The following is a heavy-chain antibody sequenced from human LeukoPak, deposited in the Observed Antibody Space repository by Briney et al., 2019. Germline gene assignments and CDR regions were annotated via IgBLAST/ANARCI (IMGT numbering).Heavy chain of an antibody. Sequence: AGGSLRLSCAASGFTVSSYWMDWVRHDGRKGLVWVSRIKSEGRSTTYADCVKDRLTVSRDNAKNTLYLQMNSLRAEDTAVYYCARDKSLGYWGQGTLVTVSS. J-gene: IGHJ4*02. CDR1: GFTVSSYW. D-gene: IGHD3-16*01. V-gene: IGHV3-74*03. CDR3: ARDKSLGY. CDR2: IKSEGRST.